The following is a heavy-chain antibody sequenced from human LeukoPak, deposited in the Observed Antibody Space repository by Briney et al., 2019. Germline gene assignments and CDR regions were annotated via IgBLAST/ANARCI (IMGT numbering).Heavy chain of an antibody. J-gene: IGHJ6*02. Sequence: SVKVSCKASGGTFSSYAISWVRQAPGQGLEWMGGIIPIFGTANYAQKFQGRVTITADESTSTAYMELSSLRSEDTAVYYCARDPGGRYGMDVWGQGTTVTVSS. CDR2: IIPIFGTA. D-gene: IGHD3-10*01. CDR1: GGTFSSYA. V-gene: IGHV1-69*13. CDR3: ARDPGGRYGMDV.